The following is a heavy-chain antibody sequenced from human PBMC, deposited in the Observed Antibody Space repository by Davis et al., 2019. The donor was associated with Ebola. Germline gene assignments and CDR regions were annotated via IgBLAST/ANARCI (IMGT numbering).Heavy chain of an antibody. Sequence: GESLKISCAASGFTFSSYWMHWVRQAPGKGLVWVSRINSDGSSTSYADSVKGRFTISRDNAKNTLYLQMNSLKTEDTAVYYCTTVSPLRFLEWLYPLHYYYGMDVWGQGTMVTVSS. V-gene: IGHV3-74*01. J-gene: IGHJ6*02. CDR3: TTVSPLRFLEWLYPLHYYYGMDV. D-gene: IGHD3-3*01. CDR1: GFTFSSYW. CDR2: INSDGSST.